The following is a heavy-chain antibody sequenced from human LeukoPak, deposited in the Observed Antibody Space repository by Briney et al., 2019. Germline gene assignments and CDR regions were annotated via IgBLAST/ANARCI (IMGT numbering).Heavy chain of an antibody. CDR2: INPDGSGK. D-gene: IGHD6-19*01. J-gene: IGHJ4*02. Sequence: GGSLRLSCVASEFMFSTSWMNWVRQAPGKGLEWVAAINPDGSGKYFVDSVRGRFTISRDDAENSLYLQMNSLRVEDTAVYYCARDRGYSSYDYWGQGTMVTVSS. CDR1: EFMFSTSW. CDR3: ARDRGYSSYDY. V-gene: IGHV3-7*01.